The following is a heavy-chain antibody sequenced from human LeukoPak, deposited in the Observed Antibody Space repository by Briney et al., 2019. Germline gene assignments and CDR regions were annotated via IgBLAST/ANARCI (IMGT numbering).Heavy chain of an antibody. Sequence: GGSLRLSCAASGFTFSSYAMSWVRQAPGKGLEWVSAISGSGGSTYYADSVKGRFTISRDNSKNTLYLQMNSLRAEDTAVYYCAKDYYDSSGYYTDFDYWGQGTLVTVSS. D-gene: IGHD3-22*01. CDR2: ISGSGGST. J-gene: IGHJ4*02. V-gene: IGHV3-23*01. CDR3: AKDYYDSSGYYTDFDY. CDR1: GFTFSSYA.